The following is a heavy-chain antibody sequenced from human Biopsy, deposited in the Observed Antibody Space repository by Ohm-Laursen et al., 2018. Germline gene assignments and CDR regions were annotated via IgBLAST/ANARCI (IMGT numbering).Heavy chain of an antibody. J-gene: IGHJ3*02. CDR3: AKNLAVSSYALDI. Sequence: TLSLTCAVSGGSISSGGSYWSWIRQRPGKGLEWIGYIFNSANTYYNPSLKNLITISVDTSKNQFSLKLGSVTAADTAVYYCAKNLAVSSYALDIWGQGTMVTVSS. V-gene: IGHV4-31*01. D-gene: IGHD2/OR15-2a*01. CDR1: GGSISSGGSY. CDR2: IFNSANT.